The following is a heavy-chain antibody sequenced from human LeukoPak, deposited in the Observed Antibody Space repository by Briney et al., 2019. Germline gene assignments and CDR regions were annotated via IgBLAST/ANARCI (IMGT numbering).Heavy chain of an antibody. D-gene: IGHD5-18*01. V-gene: IGHV3-74*01. CDR3: ARDAPGNTALDY. CDR2: INGYGSST. CDR1: GFTFISYW. J-gene: IGHJ4*02. Sequence: GGSLILSCAASGFTFISYWMHWVRQAPGKGLVWVSRINGYGSSTDFADSVKGRFTTSRDNPKNTLYLQMNSLRAEDTAVYYCARDAPGNTALDYWGQGTLVTVSS.